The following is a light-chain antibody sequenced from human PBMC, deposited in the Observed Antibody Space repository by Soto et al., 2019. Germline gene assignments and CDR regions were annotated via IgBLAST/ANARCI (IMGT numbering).Light chain of an antibody. CDR2: EVS. J-gene: IGLJ1*01. CDR3: CSYTSSTTYD. Sequence: QSVLTQPASVSGSPGQSITISCSGTSSDVGGYDHVSWFQQHPGKAPKLLIYEVSNRPSGVSLRFSGPKSGNTASLTISGLQADDEADYYCCSYTSSTTYDFGTGTKLTVL. V-gene: IGLV2-14*01. CDR1: SSDVGGYDH.